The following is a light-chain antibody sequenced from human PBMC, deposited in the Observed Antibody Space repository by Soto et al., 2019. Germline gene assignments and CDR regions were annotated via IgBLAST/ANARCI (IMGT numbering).Light chain of an antibody. Sequence: EIVLTQAPGTLSLSPGDRATLSCRASQTLINTYLAWYQQRPGLAPRLLIYDASTSAPGIPDRFSGSGSGTDFTLTISRLEPEDFAVYYCQQYTSSPALTFGGGTRVDIK. V-gene: IGKV3-20*01. J-gene: IGKJ4*01. CDR3: QQYTSSPALT. CDR2: DAS. CDR1: QTLINTY.